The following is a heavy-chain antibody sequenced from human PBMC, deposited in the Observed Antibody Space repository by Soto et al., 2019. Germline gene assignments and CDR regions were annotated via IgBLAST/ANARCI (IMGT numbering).Heavy chain of an antibody. J-gene: IGHJ4*02. CDR3: AREPKPFLTGYYDL. CDR2: ISSTGSKT. CDR1: GFSMTNHA. V-gene: IGHV3-23*01. Sequence: EARLLESGGGLVQPGGSLRLSCVVSGFSMTNHALTWVRQAPGKGLEWVSSISSTGSKTYYADSLKGRFTISRDNSKNTVFRQMNSLRTDDMAFYFCAREPKPFLTGYYDLWGQGTLVTVPS. D-gene: IGHD3-9*01.